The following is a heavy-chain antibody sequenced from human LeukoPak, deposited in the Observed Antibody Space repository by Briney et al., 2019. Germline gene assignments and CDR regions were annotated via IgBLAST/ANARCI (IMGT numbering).Heavy chain of an antibody. CDR1: GFTFSSYA. CDR2: ISSNGGST. V-gene: IGHV3-64D*06. Sequence: GGSLRLSCSASGFTFSSYAMHWVRQAPGKGLEYVSAISSNGGSTFYADSVKGRFTIYRDNSKNTLYLQMSSLRAEDTAVYYCVKAVGAAAGTFWFDPWGQGTLVTVSS. D-gene: IGHD6-13*01. J-gene: IGHJ5*02. CDR3: VKAVGAAAGTFWFDP.